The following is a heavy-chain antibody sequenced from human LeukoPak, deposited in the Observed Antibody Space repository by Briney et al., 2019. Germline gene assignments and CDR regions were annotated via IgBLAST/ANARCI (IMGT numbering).Heavy chain of an antibody. CDR2: INPNSGGT. J-gene: IGHJ4*02. V-gene: IGHV1-2*02. CDR1: GYTFTGYY. CDR3: ARLRGYSGYDYED. Sequence: GASVKVSCKASGYTFTGYYMHWVRQAPGQGLEWMGWINPNSGGTNYARKFQGRVTMTRDTSISTAYMELSRLRSDDTAVYYCARLRGYSGYDYEDWGQGTLVTVSS. D-gene: IGHD5-12*01.